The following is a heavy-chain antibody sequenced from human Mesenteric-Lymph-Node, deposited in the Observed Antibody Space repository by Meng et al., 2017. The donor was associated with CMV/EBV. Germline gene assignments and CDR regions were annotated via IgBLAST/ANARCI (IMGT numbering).Heavy chain of an antibody. CDR2: SYNSGNT. CDR3: ARVHFGYSYGSGYYFYGMDV. CDR1: GVSISSYY. J-gene: IGHJ6*02. V-gene: IGHV4-59*01. Sequence: GSLRLSCTVSGVSISSYYWSWIRQPPGKGLEWIGYSYNSGNTNYNPSLKSRVTISVDTSKKQLPLKLSSVTAADTAVYYCARVHFGYSYGSGYYFYGMDVWGQGTTVTVSS. D-gene: IGHD5-18*01.